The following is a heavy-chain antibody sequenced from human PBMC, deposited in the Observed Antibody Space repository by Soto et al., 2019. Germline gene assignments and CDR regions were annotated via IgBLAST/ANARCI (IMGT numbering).Heavy chain of an antibody. CDR2: IYWDDDK. Sequence: QITLKESGPTLVKPTQTLTLTCTFSGFSLSTSGVGVGWIRQPPGKALEWLALIYWDDDKGYSPSLTSRLTITKDTSKNQVVLTMTNMDPVDTATYFCAHTGDDFLFDPWGQGTLVTVSA. V-gene: IGHV2-5*02. CDR1: GFSLSTSGVG. D-gene: IGHD3-3*01. CDR3: AHTGDDFLFDP. J-gene: IGHJ5*02.